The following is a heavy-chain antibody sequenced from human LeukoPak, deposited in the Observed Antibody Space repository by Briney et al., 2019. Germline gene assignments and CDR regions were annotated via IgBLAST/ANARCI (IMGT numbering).Heavy chain of an antibody. V-gene: IGHV7-4-1*02. J-gene: IGHJ4*02. CDR2: INTNTGNP. CDR3: ARPGIAAAGHFDS. CDR1: AYIFTDYA. Sequence: ASVKVSCKASAYIFTDYAINWVRQAPGQGLEWMGWINTNTGNPTYAQGFTGRFVFSLDTSVSTAYLQISSLKPEDTAVYYCARPGIAAAGHFDSWGQGTLVTVSS. D-gene: IGHD6-13*01.